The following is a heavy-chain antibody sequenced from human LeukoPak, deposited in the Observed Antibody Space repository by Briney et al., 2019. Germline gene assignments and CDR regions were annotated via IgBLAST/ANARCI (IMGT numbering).Heavy chain of an antibody. CDR1: GFTFSSYS. D-gene: IGHD6-13*01. CDR3: ARGRWAPFDC. Sequence: GGSLRLSCAASGFTFSSYSMNWVRQAPGKGLEWVSSISGSSSYVYYADSVKGRFTISRENAKNSLYLQMNSLRAEDTALYYCARGRWAPFDCWGQGTLVTVSS. V-gene: IGHV3-21*01. J-gene: IGHJ4*02. CDR2: ISGSSSYV.